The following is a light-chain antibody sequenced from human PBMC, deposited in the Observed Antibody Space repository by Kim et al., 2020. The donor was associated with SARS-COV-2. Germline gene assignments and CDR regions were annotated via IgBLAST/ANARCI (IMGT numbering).Light chain of an antibody. Sequence: DIKMTQSPSSLSASVGDRVTITCRASQSISSYLNWYQQKPGKAPKLLIYDASSLQSGVPSRFSGSGSGTDFTLTISSLQPEDFATYYCQQSYSSLPYTFGQGTKLEI. CDR2: DAS. CDR1: QSISSY. V-gene: IGKV1-39*01. J-gene: IGKJ2*01. CDR3: QQSYSSLPYT.